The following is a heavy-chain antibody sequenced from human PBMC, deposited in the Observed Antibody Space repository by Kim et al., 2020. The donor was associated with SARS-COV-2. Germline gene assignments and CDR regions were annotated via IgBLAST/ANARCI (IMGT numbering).Heavy chain of an antibody. CDR2: IKSDGSDT. J-gene: IGHJ5*02. CDR3: ARGSFQQGFDP. D-gene: IGHD6-13*01. V-gene: IGHV3-74*01. Sequence: GGSLRLSCEASGFTFSSYWMNWVRHGPGKGLVWVSRIKSDGSDTHYADSVKGRFTISRDNAKNTLHLQLNSLGVEDTAIYYCARGSFQQGFDPWGQGTLVPVSS. CDR1: GFTFSSYW.